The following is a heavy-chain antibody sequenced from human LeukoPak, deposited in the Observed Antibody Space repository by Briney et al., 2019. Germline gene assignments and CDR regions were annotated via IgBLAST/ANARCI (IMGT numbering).Heavy chain of an antibody. CDR3: ARRDASGITGPPVPYYFDY. J-gene: IGHJ4*02. Sequence: SETLSLTCTVSGGSISSSSYYWGWIRQPPGKGLEWIGSIYYSGSTYYNPSLKSRVTISVDTSKNQFSLKLSSVTAADTAVYYCARRDASGITGPPVPYYFDYWGQGTLVTVSS. V-gene: IGHV4-39*01. D-gene: IGHD1-20*01. CDR2: IYYSGST. CDR1: GGSISSSSYY.